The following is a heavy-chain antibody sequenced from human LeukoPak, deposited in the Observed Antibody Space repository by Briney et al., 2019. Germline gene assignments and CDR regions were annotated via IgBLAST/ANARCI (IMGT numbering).Heavy chain of an antibody. J-gene: IGHJ3*02. D-gene: IGHD1-26*01. CDR2: IYYSGST. V-gene: IGHV4-59*08. CDR3: ARTIVGARGLAFDI. CDR1: GGSISSYY. Sequence: SETLSLTCTVSGGSISSYYGSWIRQPPGKGLEWIGYIYYSGSTNYNPSLKSRVTISVDTSKNQFSLKLSSVTAADTAVYYCARTIVGARGLAFDIWGQGTMVTVSS.